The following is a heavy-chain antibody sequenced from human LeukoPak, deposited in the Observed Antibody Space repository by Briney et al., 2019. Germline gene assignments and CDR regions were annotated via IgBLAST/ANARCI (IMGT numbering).Heavy chain of an antibody. D-gene: IGHD3-3*01. CDR1: GFTFSSYW. V-gene: IGHV3-7*01. Sequence: AGGSLRLSCAASGFTFSSYWMSWVRQAPGKGLEWVANMKYDGSEKYYVDSVKGRFTISRDNAMNSLYLQMNGLRAEDTAVYFCARESGQDYWGQGTLVTVSS. CDR3: ARESGQDY. J-gene: IGHJ4*02. CDR2: MKYDGSEK.